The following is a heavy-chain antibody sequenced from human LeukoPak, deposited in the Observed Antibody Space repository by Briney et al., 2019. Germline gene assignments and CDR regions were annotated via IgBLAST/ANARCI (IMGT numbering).Heavy chain of an antibody. Sequence: NTSETLSLTCTVSGGSISSYYWSWIRQPQGKGLEWIGYTYYSGSTNYNPSLKSRVTISIDTSKNQFPLNLSSVTAADTAVYYCARGASGYSYGWGQGTLVTVSS. CDR2: TYYSGST. V-gene: IGHV4-59*01. CDR1: GGSISSYY. CDR3: ARGASGYSYG. J-gene: IGHJ4*02. D-gene: IGHD5-18*01.